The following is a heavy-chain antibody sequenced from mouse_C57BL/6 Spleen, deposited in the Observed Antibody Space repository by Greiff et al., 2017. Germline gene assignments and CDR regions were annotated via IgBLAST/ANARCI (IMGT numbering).Heavy chain of an antibody. V-gene: IGHV7-3*01. J-gene: IGHJ2*01. Sequence: DVMLVESGGGLVQPGGSLSLSCAASGFTFTDYYMSWVRQPPGKALEWLGFIRNKANGYTTEYSASVKGRFTISRDNSQSILYLQMNALRAEDSATYYCARSIITTVPFDYWGQGTTLTVSS. CDR1: GFTFTDYY. D-gene: IGHD1-1*01. CDR2: IRNKANGYTT. CDR3: ARSIITTVPFDY.